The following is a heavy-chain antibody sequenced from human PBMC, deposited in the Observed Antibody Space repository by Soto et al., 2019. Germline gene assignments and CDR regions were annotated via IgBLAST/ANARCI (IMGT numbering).Heavy chain of an antibody. Sequence: GGSLRLSCAASGFTFSSYSMNWVRQAPGKGLEWVSSISSSSSYIYYADSVKGRFTISRDNAKNSLYLQMNSLRAEDTAVYYWARESNRDYGDYSPDYWGQGTLVTVSS. CDR1: GFTFSSYS. CDR2: ISSSSSYI. J-gene: IGHJ4*02. D-gene: IGHD4-17*01. V-gene: IGHV3-21*01. CDR3: ARESNRDYGDYSPDY.